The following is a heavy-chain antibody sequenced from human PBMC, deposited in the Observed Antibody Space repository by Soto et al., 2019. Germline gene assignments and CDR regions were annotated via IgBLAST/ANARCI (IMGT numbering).Heavy chain of an antibody. CDR1: GFTFSNYA. Sequence: EVQLLESGGDLVQPGGSLRLSCALSGFTFSNYAMNWVRQAPGKGLEWVSAITGSGRSTYYAESVKGRFTISRDNSKNTLYLQMNSLRAEDTAVYYCANNYGAYAGSEVFQHWGQGTLVTVSS. CDR3: ANNYGAYAGSEVFQH. V-gene: IGHV3-23*01. CDR2: ITGSGRST. D-gene: IGHD4-17*01. J-gene: IGHJ1*01.